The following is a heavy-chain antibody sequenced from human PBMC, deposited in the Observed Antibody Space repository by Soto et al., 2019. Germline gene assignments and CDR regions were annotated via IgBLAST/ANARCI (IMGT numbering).Heavy chain of an antibody. CDR2: IYYSGST. D-gene: IGHD4-17*01. Sequence: SETLSLTCTVSGGSISSGDYYWSWIRQPPGKGLEWIGYIYYSGSTYYNPSLKSRVTISVDTSKNQFSLKLSSVTAADTAVYYCARSYYGGNSIDWFDPWGQGTLITVSS. CDR3: ARSYYGGNSIDWFDP. J-gene: IGHJ5*02. CDR1: GGSISSGDYY. V-gene: IGHV4-30-4*01.